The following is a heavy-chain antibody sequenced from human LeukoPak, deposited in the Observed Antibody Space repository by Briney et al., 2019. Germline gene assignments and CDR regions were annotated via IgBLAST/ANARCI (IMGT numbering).Heavy chain of an antibody. D-gene: IGHD6-13*01. Sequence: GGSLRLSCTASGFTFDDHGMSWVRQVPGRGLEWVAGINWDGGSTGYGDSVKGRFTISRDNAKNSLYLQMNSLRAEDTAVYYCAREGIAADSPGAFDIWGQGTMVTVSS. CDR2: INWDGGST. CDR1: GFTFDDHG. CDR3: AREGIAADSPGAFDI. V-gene: IGHV3-20*04. J-gene: IGHJ3*02.